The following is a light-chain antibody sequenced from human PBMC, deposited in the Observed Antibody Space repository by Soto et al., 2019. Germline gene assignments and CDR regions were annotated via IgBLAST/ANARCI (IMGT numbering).Light chain of an antibody. Sequence: EIVMTQSPATVSVSQGERASLSCRASQTVNSKMAWYQQKPGQGPRLLIYGASTRATGIPARFSGSGSGTEFTLTISSLQLEDLAVYGCQQYSNWPLTFGQGTTVEI. CDR1: QTVNSK. CDR3: QQYSNWPLT. J-gene: IGKJ1*01. V-gene: IGKV3-15*01. CDR2: GAS.